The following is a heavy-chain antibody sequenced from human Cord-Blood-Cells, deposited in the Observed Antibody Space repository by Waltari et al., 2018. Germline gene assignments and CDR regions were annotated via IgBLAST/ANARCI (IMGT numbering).Heavy chain of an antibody. CDR3: ATGTRLHYYDSSGYHDY. V-gene: IGHV1-24*01. D-gene: IGHD3-22*01. CDR1: GYTLTELS. Sequence: QVQLVQSGAEVKKPGASVTVSCQVSGYTLTELSMHWVRQAPGQGLEWMGGFDPEDGETIYAQKFQGRVTMTEDTSTDTAYMELSSLRSEDTAVYYCATGTRLHYYDSSGYHDYWGQGTLVTVSS. CDR2: FDPEDGET. J-gene: IGHJ4*02.